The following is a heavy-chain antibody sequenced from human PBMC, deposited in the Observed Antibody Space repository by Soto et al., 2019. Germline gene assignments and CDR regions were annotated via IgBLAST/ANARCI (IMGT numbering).Heavy chain of an antibody. V-gene: IGHV4-31*03. Sequence: SETLSLTCTVSGGSISNSGYYWSWIRQPPGKGLEWIANFSNSGSVFYNPSLKSRVTISLDTSENQFSLKLSSVTAADTALYYCARGGDTDAFDSWGQGTMVTVS. CDR1: GGSISNSGYY. CDR2: FSNSGSV. J-gene: IGHJ3*02. CDR3: ARGGDTDAFDS. D-gene: IGHD1-26*01.